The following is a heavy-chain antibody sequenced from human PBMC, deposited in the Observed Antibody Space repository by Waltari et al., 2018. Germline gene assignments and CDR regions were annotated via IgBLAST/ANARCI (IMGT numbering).Heavy chain of an antibody. V-gene: IGHV3-23*01. Sequence: EVQLLESGGGLVEPGGSVRLACAASGITFSNYAMNWVSSAPGKGLEWISAIGGSGDRTYYADSVKGRFTMSRDNSKNMLYLQMDGLRAEDTAVYYCGKSGDSGPIYIDYWGQGTLVTVSS. J-gene: IGHJ4*02. CDR3: GKSGDSGPIYIDY. CDR1: GITFSNYA. D-gene: IGHD2-21*02. CDR2: IGGSGDRT.